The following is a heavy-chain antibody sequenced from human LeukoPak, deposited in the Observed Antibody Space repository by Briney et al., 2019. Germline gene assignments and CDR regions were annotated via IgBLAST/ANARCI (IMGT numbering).Heavy chain of an antibody. J-gene: IGHJ4*02. CDR1: GGAISSYY. V-gene: IGHV4-59*01. CDR3: ARGDYYDSSDNFDY. CDR2: IYYSGST. Sequence: PSQTLSLTCTAFGGAISSYYWSWSRRPPGNGLPWLRYIYYSGSTNYNPSLKSRVTISVDTSKNQFSLKLSSVTAADTAVYYCARGDYYDSSDNFDYWGQGTLVTVSS. D-gene: IGHD3-22*01.